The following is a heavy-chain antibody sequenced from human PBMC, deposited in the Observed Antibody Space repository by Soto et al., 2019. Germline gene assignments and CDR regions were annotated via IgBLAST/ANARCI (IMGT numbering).Heavy chain of an antibody. CDR3: VASLAASGLNWLDP. J-gene: IGHJ5*02. CDR1: GGSISEKY. Sequence: QLQLQESGPGLVKASETLSLTCIVSGGSISEKYWNWVRQPPGKGLEWIGLIFANGHTGYNPSLKSRVTMSVDASKNQFSLRLTSMTAADTAVYYCVASLAASGLNWLDPWGRGTLVTVSS. V-gene: IGHV4-4*07. D-gene: IGHD6-13*01. CDR2: IFANGHT.